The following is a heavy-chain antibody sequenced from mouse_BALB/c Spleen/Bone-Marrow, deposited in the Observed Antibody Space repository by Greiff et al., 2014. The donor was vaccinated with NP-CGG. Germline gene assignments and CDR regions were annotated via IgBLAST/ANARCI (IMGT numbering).Heavy chain of an antibody. Sequence: QVQLQQPGAELARPGASVKMSCKAYGYTFTNYTMHWVKQRPGQGLEWIGYINPSSGYTNYNQKFKDKATLTADKSSSTAYMQLSSLTSEGSAVYFCAKRDIYYGYDGNAMDYWGQGTSVTVSS. CDR2: INPSSGYT. D-gene: IGHD2-2*01. V-gene: IGHV1-4*01. CDR1: GYTFTNYT. J-gene: IGHJ4*01. CDR3: AKRDIYYGYDGNAMDY.